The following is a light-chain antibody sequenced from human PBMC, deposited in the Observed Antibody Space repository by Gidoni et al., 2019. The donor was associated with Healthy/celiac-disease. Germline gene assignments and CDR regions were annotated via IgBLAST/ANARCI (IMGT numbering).Light chain of an antibody. CDR3: QQYDNPPPSIT. Sequence: DIQMTQSPSSLSASVGDRVTITCQASQDISNYLNWYQQKPGKAPKLLNYDASNLETGVPSRFSGSGSGTDFTFTISSLQPEDIATYYCQQYDNPPPSITFGQGTRLEIK. V-gene: IGKV1-33*01. CDR1: QDISNY. J-gene: IGKJ5*01. CDR2: DAS.